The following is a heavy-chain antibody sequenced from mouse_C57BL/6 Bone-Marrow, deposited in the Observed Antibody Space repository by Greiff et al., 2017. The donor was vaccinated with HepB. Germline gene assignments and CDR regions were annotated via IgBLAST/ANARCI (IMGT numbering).Heavy chain of an antibody. CDR3: ARGWAFDY. CDR2: INPSTGGT. J-gene: IGHJ2*01. D-gene: IGHD3-3*01. Sequence: EVQLQQSGPELVKPGASVKISCKASGYSFTGYYMNWVKQSPEKSLEWIGEINPSTGGTTYNQKFKAKATLTVDKSSSTAYMQLKRLTSEDSAVYYRARGWAFDYWGQGTTLTVSS. V-gene: IGHV1-42*01. CDR1: GYSFTGYY.